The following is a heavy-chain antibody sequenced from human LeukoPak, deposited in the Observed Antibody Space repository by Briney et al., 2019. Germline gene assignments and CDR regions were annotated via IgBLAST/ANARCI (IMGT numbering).Heavy chain of an antibody. Sequence: GGSLRLSCEASGLTFSNYGMSWVRQAPGKGLQWVSAITGDGTTTYYADSVKGRFTISRDNSKNMLYLQMSSLRAEDTAVYYCGKMQGYFDYWGQGALVPVSS. CDR1: GLTFSNYG. CDR3: GKMQGYFDY. V-gene: IGHV3-23*01. CDR2: ITGDGTTT. J-gene: IGHJ4*02.